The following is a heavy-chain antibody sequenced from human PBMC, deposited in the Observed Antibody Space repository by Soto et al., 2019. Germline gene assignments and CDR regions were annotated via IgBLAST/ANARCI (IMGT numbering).Heavy chain of an antibody. J-gene: IGHJ4*02. CDR2: IKSKTDGGTT. Sequence: GGSLRLSCAASGFTFSNAWMSWVRQAPGKGLEWVGRIKSKTDGGTTDYAAPVKGRFTISRDDSKNTLYLQMNSLKTEDTVVYYCTTESGLELYGGVDFDYWGQGTLVTVSS. CDR3: TTESGLELYGGVDFDY. D-gene: IGHD5-12*01. CDR1: GFTFSNAW. V-gene: IGHV3-15*01.